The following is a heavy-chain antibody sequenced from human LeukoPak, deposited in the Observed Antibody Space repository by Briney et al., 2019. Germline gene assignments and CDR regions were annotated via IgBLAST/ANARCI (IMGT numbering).Heavy chain of an antibody. V-gene: IGHV3-23*01. CDR2: ISGSGDST. J-gene: IGHJ4*02. D-gene: IGHD3-3*01. CDR1: GFTFSSYA. Sequence: GGSLRLSCAASGFTFSSYAMGWVRQFPGKGLEWVSAISGSGDSTYYADSVKGRLTISRDNSKNTLYLQMNSLRAEDTAVYYCARELFGVVAIDYWGQGTLVTVSS. CDR3: ARELFGVVAIDY.